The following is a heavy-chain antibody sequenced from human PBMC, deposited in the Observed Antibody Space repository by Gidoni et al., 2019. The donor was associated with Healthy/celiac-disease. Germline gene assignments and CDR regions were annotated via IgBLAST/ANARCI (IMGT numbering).Heavy chain of an antibody. D-gene: IGHD3-22*01. CDR3: TTGGYDSSGYYHNWFDP. CDR1: GGSISRSNW. V-gene: IGHV4-4*02. J-gene: IGHJ5*02. Sequence: QVQLQESGPGLVKPSGTLSLTCAVSGGSISRSNWWSWVRQPPGKGLEWIGEIYHSGSTNYNPSLKSRVTISVDKSKNQFSLKLSSVTAADTAVYYCTTGGYDSSGYYHNWFDPWGQGTLVTVSS. CDR2: IYHSGST.